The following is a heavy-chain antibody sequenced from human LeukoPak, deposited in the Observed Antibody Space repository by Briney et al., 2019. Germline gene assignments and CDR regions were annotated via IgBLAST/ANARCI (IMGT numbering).Heavy chain of an antibody. Sequence: SSETLSLTCSVSGDSMRGHYWTWIRQPPGKGLEWIGYIYSSGSTNYKLSLKTRVTMSEDTSKNQFSLRLASVTTADTAVYYCARVPTIYGVDMYYFDYWGQGTLVTVSS. CDR3: ARVPTIYGVDMYYFDY. CDR1: GDSMRGHY. CDR2: IYSSGST. V-gene: IGHV4-59*11. J-gene: IGHJ4*02. D-gene: IGHD3-3*01.